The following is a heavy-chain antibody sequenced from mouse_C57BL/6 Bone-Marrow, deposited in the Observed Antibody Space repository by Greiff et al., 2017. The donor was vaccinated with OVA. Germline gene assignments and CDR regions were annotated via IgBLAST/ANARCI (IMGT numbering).Heavy chain of an antibody. J-gene: IGHJ3*01. V-gene: IGHV1-81*01. CDR1: GYTFTSSG. Sequence: QVQLQQSGAELARPGASVKLSCKASGYTFTSSGISWVKQRTGQGLEWIGEIYPRSGNTYYNEKFKGKATLTADKSSSTAYMELRSLTSEDSAVYFCASGVYYYGSSAWFAYWGQGTLVTVSA. D-gene: IGHD1-1*01. CDR2: IYPRSGNT. CDR3: ASGVYYYGSSAWFAY.